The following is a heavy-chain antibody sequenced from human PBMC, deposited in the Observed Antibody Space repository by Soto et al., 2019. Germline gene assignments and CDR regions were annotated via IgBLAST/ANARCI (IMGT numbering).Heavy chain of an antibody. CDR2: IGIGSSTK. J-gene: IGHJ3*01. V-gene: IGHV3-48*01. D-gene: IGHD3-22*01. Sequence: PGGSLRLSCAASGFTFRNYGMNWVRQAPGKGLEWVSYIGIGSSTKYYADSVKGRFTISRDNAKNSLYLQMNSLRAEDTAVYYCARDQLYDNDISGRPLNVFDVWGQGTMVTVSS. CDR3: ARDQLYDNDISGRPLNVFDV. CDR1: GFTFRNYG.